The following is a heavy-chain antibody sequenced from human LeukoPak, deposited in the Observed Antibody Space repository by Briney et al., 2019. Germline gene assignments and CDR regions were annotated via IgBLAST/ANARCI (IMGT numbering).Heavy chain of an antibody. D-gene: IGHD2/OR15-2a*01. J-gene: IGHJ5*02. Sequence: GGSLRLSCAASGFTFSIYWMHWVRQAPGKGLVWVSRINTDGSSTSYADSVKGRFTISRDNAKNTLYLQMNSLRAEDTAVYYCVRDLSPSWFDPWGQGTLVTVSS. V-gene: IGHV3-74*01. CDR1: GFTFSIYW. CDR2: INTDGSST. CDR3: VRDLSPSWFDP.